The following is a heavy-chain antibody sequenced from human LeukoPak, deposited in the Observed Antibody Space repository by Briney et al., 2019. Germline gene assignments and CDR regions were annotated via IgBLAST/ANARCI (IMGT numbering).Heavy chain of an antibody. CDR1: RFTFSDYY. J-gene: IGHJ4*02. V-gene: IGHV3-11*05. Sequence: PGGSLRLSCAASRFTFSDYYMSWIRQAPGKGLEWVSYISSSSRYTNYADSVKGRFTISRDNAKNSLYLQMNSLRAEDTAVCYCARDGYISGGGGIDYWGQGTLVTVSS. CDR3: ARDGYISGGGGIDY. CDR2: ISSSSRYT. D-gene: IGHD6-19*01.